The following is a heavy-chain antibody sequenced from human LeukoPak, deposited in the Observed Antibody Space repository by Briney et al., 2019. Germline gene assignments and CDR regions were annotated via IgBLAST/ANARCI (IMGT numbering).Heavy chain of an antibody. CDR2: IWYDGSNK. J-gene: IGHJ4*02. Sequence: GGSVKLSCAASGFTFSNYWMTWVRQAPGTGLEWVAVIWYDGSNKYYADSVKGRFTISRDNSKNTLYLQMNGLRAEDTAVYYCAKGTDYFDPLRSFDFWGQGTLVTVSS. V-gene: IGHV3-33*06. CDR1: GFTFSNYW. D-gene: IGHD3-22*01. CDR3: AKGTDYFDPLRSFDF.